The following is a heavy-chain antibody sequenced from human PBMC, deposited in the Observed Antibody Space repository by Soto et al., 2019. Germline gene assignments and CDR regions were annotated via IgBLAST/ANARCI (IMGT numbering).Heavy chain of an antibody. V-gene: IGHV3-48*01. D-gene: IGHD3-22*01. CDR1: GFTFSSYS. J-gene: IGHJ5*02. CDR2: ISSSSSTI. CDR3: ARAAVGSSGYYYDQYYNWFEP. Sequence: PGGSLRLSCAASGFTFSSYSMNWVRQAPGKGLEWVSYISSSSSTIYYADSVKGRFTISRDNAKNSLYLQMNSLRAEDTAVYYCARAAVGSSGYYYDQYYNWFEPWGQGTRVTVSS.